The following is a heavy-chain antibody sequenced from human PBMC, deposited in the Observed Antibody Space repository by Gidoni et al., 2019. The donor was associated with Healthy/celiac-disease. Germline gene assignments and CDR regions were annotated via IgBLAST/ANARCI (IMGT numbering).Heavy chain of an antibody. CDR1: GFTFGAYA. J-gene: IGHJ4*02. Sequence: EVQLVESVGGLVKPGRSLRLSCTSSGFTFGAYAMSCFRQAPGKGLEWLGFIRSKAYGGTKEYAASVKGRLIISRDDSKSIAYLQMNSLKTEDTAVYYCTGGVIAVAVYPPGWWGQGTLVTVSS. V-gene: IGHV3-49*05. D-gene: IGHD6-19*01. CDR2: IRSKAYGGTK. CDR3: TGGVIAVAVYPPGW.